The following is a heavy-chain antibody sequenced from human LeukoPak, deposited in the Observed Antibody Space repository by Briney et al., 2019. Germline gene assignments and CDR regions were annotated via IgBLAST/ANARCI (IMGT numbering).Heavy chain of an antibody. Sequence: GGSLRLSCAASGFTFSSYGMHWVRQAPGKGLEWVAVISYDGSNKYYADSVKGRFTISRDNSKNTLYLQMNSLRAEDTAVYYCAKADSSGYQDAFDYWGQGTLVTVSS. CDR1: GFTFSSYG. J-gene: IGHJ4*02. V-gene: IGHV3-30*18. CDR3: AKADSSGYQDAFDY. CDR2: ISYDGSNK. D-gene: IGHD3-22*01.